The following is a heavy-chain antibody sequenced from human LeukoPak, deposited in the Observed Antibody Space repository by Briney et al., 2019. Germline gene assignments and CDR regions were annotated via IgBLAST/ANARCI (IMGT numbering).Heavy chain of an antibody. J-gene: IGHJ5*02. V-gene: IGHV4-39*01. CDR2: IYYSGST. CDR1: GGSISSSSYY. D-gene: IGHD3-10*01. CDR3: ARHGGLHYYGSGSYYSLFDP. Sequence: PSETLSLTCTVSGGSISSSSYYWGWIRQPPGKGLEWIGSIYYSGSTYYHPSLKSRVTISVDTSKNQFSLKLSSVTAADTAVYYCARHGGLHYYGSGSYYSLFDPWGQGTLVTVSS.